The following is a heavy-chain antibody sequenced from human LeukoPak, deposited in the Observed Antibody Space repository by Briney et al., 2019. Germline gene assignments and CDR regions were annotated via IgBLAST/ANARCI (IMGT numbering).Heavy chain of an antibody. J-gene: IGHJ4*02. CDR2: VPYDGSNK. V-gene: IGHV3-30*18. CDR1: GFAFSTYA. D-gene: IGHD2-2*01. Sequence: SGGSLRLSCAASGFAFSTYAMNWVRQAPGKGLEWVAVVPYDGSNKYYADSVRGRFTISRDNSKNTLYLQMNSLRSEDSAVYYCTKAGCSSTTCYSNCWGQGTLVTVSS. CDR3: TKAGCSSTTCYSNC.